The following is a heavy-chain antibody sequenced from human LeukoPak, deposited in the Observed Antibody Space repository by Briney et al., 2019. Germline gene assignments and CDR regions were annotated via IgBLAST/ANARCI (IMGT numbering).Heavy chain of an antibody. Sequence: SETLSLTCTVSGGSISSYYWSWIRQPPGKGLEWIGYIYYSGSTNYNPSLKSRVTISVDTSKNQFSLELSSVTAADTAVYYCARPAMVRGVRGAFDIWGQGTMVTVSS. J-gene: IGHJ3*02. CDR1: GGSISSYY. CDR2: IYYSGST. CDR3: ARPAMVRGVRGAFDI. V-gene: IGHV4-59*12. D-gene: IGHD3-10*01.